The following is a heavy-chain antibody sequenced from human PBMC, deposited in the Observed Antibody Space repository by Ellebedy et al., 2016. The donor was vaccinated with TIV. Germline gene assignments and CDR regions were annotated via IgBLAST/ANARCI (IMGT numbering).Heavy chain of an antibody. Sequence: GGSLRLXXAASGSTFSSYGMHWVRQAPGKGLEWVAVIWYDGSNKYYADSVKGRFTISRDNSKNTLYLQMNSLRAEDTAVYYCARDGGSMVRGVPFDYWGQGTLVTVSS. CDR2: IWYDGSNK. J-gene: IGHJ4*02. CDR3: ARDGGSMVRGVPFDY. V-gene: IGHV3-33*01. CDR1: GSTFSSYG. D-gene: IGHD3-10*01.